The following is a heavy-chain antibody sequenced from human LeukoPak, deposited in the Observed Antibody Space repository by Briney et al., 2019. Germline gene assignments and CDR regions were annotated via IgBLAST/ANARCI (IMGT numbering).Heavy chain of an antibody. CDR3: ASSTETAYCGGDCYSADY. J-gene: IGHJ4*02. Sequence: SETLSLTCAVYGGSFSGYYWSWIRQPPGKGLEWIGEINHSGSTNYNPSLKSRVTISVDTSKNQFSLKLSSVTAADMAVYYCASSTETAYCGGDCYSADYWGQGTLVTVSS. CDR1: GGSFSGYY. D-gene: IGHD2-21*02. V-gene: IGHV4-34*01. CDR2: INHSGST.